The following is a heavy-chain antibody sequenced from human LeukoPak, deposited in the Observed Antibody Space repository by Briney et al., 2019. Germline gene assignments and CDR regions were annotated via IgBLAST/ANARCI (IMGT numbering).Heavy chain of an antibody. J-gene: IGHJ4*02. CDR3: AKDKDPWKSTSISDFEY. V-gene: IGHV3-30*02. CDR1: GFTFSTYG. D-gene: IGHD1-1*01. CDR2: IRYDGSNK. Sequence: GGSLRLSCAASGFTFSTYGMHWVRQAPGKGLEWVAFIRYDGSNKYYADSVKGRFTISRDNSKNTLYLQMNSLKAEDTAVYFCAKDKDPWKSTSISDFEYWGQGTLVTVSS.